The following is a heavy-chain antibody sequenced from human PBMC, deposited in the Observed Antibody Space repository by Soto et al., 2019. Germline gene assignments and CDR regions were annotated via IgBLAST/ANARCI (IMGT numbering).Heavy chain of an antibody. CDR3: AKSQKGDYYSCYGMDV. CDR1: GFTFSSYG. CDR2: ISYDGSNK. D-gene: IGHD2-21*02. Sequence: QVQLVESGGGVVQPGRSLRLSCAASGFTFSSYGMHWVRQAPGKGLEWVAVISYDGSNKYYADSVKGRFTISRDNSKNTLYLQMNSLRAEYTAVYYCAKSQKGDYYSCYGMDVWGQGTTVTVSS. V-gene: IGHV3-30*18. J-gene: IGHJ6*02.